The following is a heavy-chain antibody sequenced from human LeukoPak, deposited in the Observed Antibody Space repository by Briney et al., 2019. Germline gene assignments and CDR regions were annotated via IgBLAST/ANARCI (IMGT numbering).Heavy chain of an antibody. CDR2: MNPNSGNT. Sequence: ASVKVSCKASGYTFTSYDINWVRQATGQGLEWMGWMNPNSGNTGYAQKFQGRVTMTRNTSISTAYMELSSLRSEDTAVYYCARWYSSSFYYYYYGMDVWGQGTTVTVSS. V-gene: IGHV1-8*01. CDR3: ARWYSSSFYYYYYGMDV. CDR1: GYTFTSYD. J-gene: IGHJ6*02. D-gene: IGHD6-13*01.